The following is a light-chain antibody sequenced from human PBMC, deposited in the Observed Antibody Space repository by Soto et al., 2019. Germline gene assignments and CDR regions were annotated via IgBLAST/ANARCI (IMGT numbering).Light chain of an antibody. Sequence: EIVMTQSPATLSVSPGDRDSLSCRASQSVSSNLAWYQQKPGQAPRLLIYGASSRATGIPDRFSGSGSGTDFTLTIRRLEPEDFAVYYCQQYGSSPYTFGQGTKVDIK. V-gene: IGKV3-20*01. J-gene: IGKJ2*01. CDR2: GAS. CDR1: QSVSSN. CDR3: QQYGSSPYT.